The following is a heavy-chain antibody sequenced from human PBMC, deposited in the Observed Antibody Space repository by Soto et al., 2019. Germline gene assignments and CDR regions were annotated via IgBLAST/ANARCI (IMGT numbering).Heavy chain of an antibody. D-gene: IGHD1-26*01. CDR1: GFTFSSYA. CDR3: AIGRSGSDY. V-gene: IGHV3-23*01. Sequence: EVQLLESGGGLVQPGGSLRLSCAASGFTFSSYAMSWVRQAPGKGLEWVSAISGSGGSTYYADSVKGRFTISRDNSTNSLYLKMNSLRCEDTAVYCCAIGRSGSDYWGQGTLVTVSS. J-gene: IGHJ4*02. CDR2: ISGSGGST.